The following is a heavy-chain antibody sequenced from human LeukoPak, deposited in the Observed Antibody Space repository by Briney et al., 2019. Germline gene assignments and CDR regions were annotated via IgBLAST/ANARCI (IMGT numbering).Heavy chain of an antibody. D-gene: IGHD2/OR15-2a*01. CDR2: IYSGGST. V-gene: IGHV3-53*03. J-gene: IGHJ3*01. CDR1: GFTVSSNY. Sequence: PGGSLRLSCAASGFTVSSNYMTWVRQAPGKGLEWVSGIYSGGSTHYADSVKGRFTISRDNSKNTLYLQMNSLRAEDTAVYYCARVILSDAFDVWGQGTMVTVSS. CDR3: ARVILSDAFDV.